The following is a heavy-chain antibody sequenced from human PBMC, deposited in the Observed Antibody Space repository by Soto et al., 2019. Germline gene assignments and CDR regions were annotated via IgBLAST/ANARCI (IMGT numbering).Heavy chain of an antibody. Sequence: SVKVSCKASGGTFANFIMNWVRQTPGQGLEWMGGIVPMFGTATYAEKFKGRVTISATESTSTAYMELTSLRSEDTAVYYCAGNGTYSSSLSQYSGMDVWGQGTTVTVSS. CDR2: IVPMFGTA. CDR1: GGTFANFI. V-gene: IGHV1-69*13. J-gene: IGHJ6*02. CDR3: AGNGTYSSSLSQYSGMDV. D-gene: IGHD6-6*01.